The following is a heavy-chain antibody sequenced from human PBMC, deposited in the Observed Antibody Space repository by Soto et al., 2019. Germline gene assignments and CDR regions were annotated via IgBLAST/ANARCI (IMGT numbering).Heavy chain of an antibody. CDR3: ARGTTVTTIHYYYGMDV. J-gene: IGHJ6*02. CDR1: GGTFSSYA. Sequence: SVKVSCKASGGTFSSYAISWVRQAPGRGLEWMGGIIPIFGTANYAQKFQGRVTITADESTSTAYMELSSLRSEDTAVYYCARGTTVTTIHYYYGMDVWGQGTTVTVSS. CDR2: IIPIFGTA. D-gene: IGHD4-17*01. V-gene: IGHV1-69*13.